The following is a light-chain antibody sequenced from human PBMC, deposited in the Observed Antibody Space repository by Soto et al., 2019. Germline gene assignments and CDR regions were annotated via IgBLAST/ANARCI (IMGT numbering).Light chain of an antibody. CDR3: QQYHNWPPIT. J-gene: IGKJ5*01. CDR2: GAS. V-gene: IGKV3D-15*01. Sequence: PWERATLSCRSSQSVSSNLAWYQQKPGQAPRLLIYGASSRATGIPDRFSGSGSETDFTLTISSLQSEDSAVYYCQQYHNWPPITFGQGTRLEIK. CDR1: QSVSSN.